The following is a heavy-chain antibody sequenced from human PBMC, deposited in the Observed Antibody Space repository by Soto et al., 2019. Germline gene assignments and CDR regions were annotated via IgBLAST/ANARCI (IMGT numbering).Heavy chain of an antibody. V-gene: IGHV6-1*01. CDR1: GDSVSRNNVA. Sequence: SQTPSLSCAISGDSVSRNNVAWNWIRQYPSRGVEWLGRTFYRSTWYKDYAVSVKSRISINADTSKNLFSLQLNSVTPEDTAVYYCARSPASGGVIVNWFDPWGQGTRVTVSS. D-gene: IGHD3-16*02. CDR2: TFYRSTWYK. CDR3: ARSPASGGVIVNWFDP. J-gene: IGHJ5*02.